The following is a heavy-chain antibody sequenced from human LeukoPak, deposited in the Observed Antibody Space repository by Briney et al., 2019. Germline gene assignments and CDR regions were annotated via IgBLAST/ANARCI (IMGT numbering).Heavy chain of an antibody. CDR2: IWYDGSNK. J-gene: IGHJ4*02. D-gene: IGHD3-3*01. V-gene: IGHV3-33*01. CDR1: GFTFSSYG. Sequence: GGSLRLSCAASGFTFSSYGMHWVRQAPGKGLEWVAVIWYDGSNKYYADSVKGRFTISRDNSKNTLYLQMNSLRAEDTAVYYCASQYYDFWSGYYRGHHFDYWGQGTLVTVSS. CDR3: ASQYYDFWSGYYRGHHFDY.